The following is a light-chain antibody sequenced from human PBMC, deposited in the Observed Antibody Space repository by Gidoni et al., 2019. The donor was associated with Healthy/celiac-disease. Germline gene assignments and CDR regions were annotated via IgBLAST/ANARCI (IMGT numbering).Light chain of an antibody. J-gene: IGKJ4*01. Sequence: IVLTQSPGTLSLSPGERATLSCRASQSVSSSYVAWYQQKPGQAPRLIIYGASRRATGIPDRFSGSGSGTDFTLTISRLEPEDFAVYYCQQYGSSPLTFGGGTKVEIK. CDR3: QQYGSSPLT. CDR1: QSVSSSY. CDR2: GAS. V-gene: IGKV3-20*01.